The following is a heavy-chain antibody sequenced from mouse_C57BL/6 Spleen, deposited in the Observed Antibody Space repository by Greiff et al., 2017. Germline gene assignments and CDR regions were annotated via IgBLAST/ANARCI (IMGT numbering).Heavy chain of an antibody. CDR1: GFSFTSYG. CDR3: ARNNDGYYVRYFDV. J-gene: IGHJ1*03. CDR2: IWSGGST. D-gene: IGHD2-3*01. Sequence: VQVVESGPGLVQPSQSLSITCTVSGFSFTSYGVHWVRQSPGKGLEWLGVIWSGGSTAYNAAFISRLSISKDKSKSQVFIKMNRLQAVDTAIYDCARNNDGYYVRYFDVWGTGTTVTVAS. V-gene: IGHV2-2*01.